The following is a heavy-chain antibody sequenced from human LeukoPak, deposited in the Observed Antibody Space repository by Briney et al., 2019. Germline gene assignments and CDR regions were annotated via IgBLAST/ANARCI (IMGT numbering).Heavy chain of an antibody. CDR1: GGSCDDHY. V-gene: IGHV4-34*01. Sequence: SETLSLTCAVYGGSCDDHYCSWLRPPPGKGLEWIGEIHPSGIFYYNSFLLSRVTISIDTSKSQFSLRLTSVTAADTAFYYCARGRDRSKAGDHWGQGSLVTVSS. CDR3: ARGRDRSKAGDH. CDR2: IHPSGIF. J-gene: IGHJ4*02. D-gene: IGHD5-24*01.